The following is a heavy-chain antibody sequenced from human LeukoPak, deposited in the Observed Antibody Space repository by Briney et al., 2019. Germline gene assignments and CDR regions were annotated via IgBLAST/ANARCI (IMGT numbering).Heavy chain of an antibody. Sequence: ASVKVSCKASGYTFTSYDINWVRQATGQGLEWMRWMNPNSGNTGYAQKFQGRVTMTRNTSISTAYMELSSLRSEDTAVYYCARRPFRGLWGRVVAATRPYVWFDPWGQGTLVTVSS. CDR3: ARRPFRGLWGRVVAATRPYVWFDP. J-gene: IGHJ5*02. CDR2: MNPNSGNT. V-gene: IGHV1-8*01. D-gene: IGHD2-15*01. CDR1: GYTFTSYD.